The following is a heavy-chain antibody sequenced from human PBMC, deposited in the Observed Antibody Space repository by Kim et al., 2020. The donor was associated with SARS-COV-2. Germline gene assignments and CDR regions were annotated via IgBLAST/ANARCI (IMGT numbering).Heavy chain of an antibody. CDR2: IYHSGST. Sequence: SETLSLTCAVSGGSISSSNWWSWVRQPPGKGLEWIGEIYHSGSTNYDPSLKSRVTISVDKSKNQFSLKLSSVTAADTAVYYCAREEAMVRGVILESWGQGTLVTVSS. J-gene: IGHJ5*01. CDR1: GGSISSSNW. V-gene: IGHV4-4*02. CDR3: AREEAMVRGVILES. D-gene: IGHD3-10*01.